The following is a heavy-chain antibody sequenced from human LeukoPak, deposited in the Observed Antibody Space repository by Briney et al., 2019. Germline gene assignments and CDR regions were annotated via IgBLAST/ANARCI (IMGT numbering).Heavy chain of an antibody. Sequence: PSETLSLTCTVSGSSISSSYYGAWIRQPPGKGLEWIATISHSGSTYYNPSLKSRVTISADTSQNQHSLRLNSVTIADTPVYYCARVNTVMATFDYWGQGTPVTVSS. J-gene: IGHJ4*02. CDR1: GSSISSSYY. CDR2: ISHSGST. V-gene: IGHV4-38-2*02. D-gene: IGHD5-24*01. CDR3: ARVNTVMATFDY.